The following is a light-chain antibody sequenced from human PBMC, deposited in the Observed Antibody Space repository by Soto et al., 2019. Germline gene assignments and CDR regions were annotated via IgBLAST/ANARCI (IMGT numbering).Light chain of an antibody. Sequence: EIVLTQSPGPLSLSPGERATLSCRASQRVSSSLLAWYQQKPGQDHRPLISAASSRATGIPDRFSGSGSGTDFTLTISSLEPEDFAVYYCQTYGDSLFTFGPGTKV. CDR2: AAS. CDR3: QTYGDSLFT. V-gene: IGKV3-20*01. CDR1: QRVSSSL. J-gene: IGKJ3*01.